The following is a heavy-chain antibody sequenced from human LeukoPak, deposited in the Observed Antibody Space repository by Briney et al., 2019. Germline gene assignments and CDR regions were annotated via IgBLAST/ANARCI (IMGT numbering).Heavy chain of an antibody. CDR1: GFTFSSYA. CDR3: AKDSSWFGELLYLRIGY. D-gene: IGHD3-10*01. CDR2: ISGSGGST. V-gene: IGHV3-23*01. Sequence: PGGSLRLSCAASGFTFSSYAMSWVRQAPGKGLEWVSAISGSGGSTYYADSVKGRFTISRDNSKNTLYLQMNSLRAEDTAVYYCAKDSSWFGELLYLRIGYWGQGTLVTVSS. J-gene: IGHJ4*02.